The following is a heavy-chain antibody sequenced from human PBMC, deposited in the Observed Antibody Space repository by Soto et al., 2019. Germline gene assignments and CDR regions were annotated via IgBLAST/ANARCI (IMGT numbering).Heavy chain of an antibody. CDR3: ARGLLLWFGALSRRGGYSYYMHV. V-gene: IGHV4-34*01. D-gene: IGHD3-10*01. CDR1: GGSFSGYY. J-gene: IGHJ6*03. CDR2: INDSGST. Sequence: QVQLQQWGAGLLKPSETLSLTCAVYGGSFSGYYWSWIRQTPGKGLEWIGEINDSGSTNNNPSLKSRVTILVDTPKNQFSLKLSSVTAADTAVYYCARGLLLWFGALSRRGGYSYYMHVWGKGTTVTVSS.